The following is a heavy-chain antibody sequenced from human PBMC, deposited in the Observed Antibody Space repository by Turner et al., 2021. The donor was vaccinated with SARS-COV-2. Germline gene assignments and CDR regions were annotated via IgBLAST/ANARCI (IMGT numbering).Heavy chain of an antibody. V-gene: IGHV3-7*01. CDR3: ARDMGATTGPFDY. CDR1: GFTFSIYW. Sequence: EVQLMESGGGLVQPGGSLRLSCAASGFTFSIYWMSWVRQAPGKGLEWVANIKQDGSEKYYVDSVKGRFTISRDNAKNSLYLQMNSLRAEDTAVYYCARDMGATTGPFDYWGQGTLVTVSS. CDR2: IKQDGSEK. D-gene: IGHD1-26*01. J-gene: IGHJ4*02.